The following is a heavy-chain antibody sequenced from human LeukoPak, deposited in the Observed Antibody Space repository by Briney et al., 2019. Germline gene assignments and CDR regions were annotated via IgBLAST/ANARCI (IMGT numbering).Heavy chain of an antibody. D-gene: IGHD3-22*01. V-gene: IGHV1-69*05. CDR3: ARDRDGVTGSSGYYYEGHY. Sequence: GSSVKVSYKASGGTFSSYAISWVRQAPGQGLEWMGGIIPIFGTANYAQKFQGRVTITTDESTSTAYMELSSLRSEDTAVYYCARDRDGVTGSSGYYYEGHYWGQGTLVTVSS. CDR2: IIPIFGTA. J-gene: IGHJ4*02. CDR1: GGTFSSYA.